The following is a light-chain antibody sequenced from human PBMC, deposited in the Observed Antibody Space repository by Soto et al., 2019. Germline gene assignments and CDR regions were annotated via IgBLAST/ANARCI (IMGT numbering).Light chain of an antibody. CDR2: EIN. CDR3: CSSAGSYTYV. Sequence: QSVLTQPRSVSGSPGQSLTISCSGTSSDVGAYNSVSWYQQHPGKVPKLMIFEINKRPSGVPDRFSGSKSGSTASLTISGLQPEDEADYYCCSSAGSYTYVFGTGTKLTVL. V-gene: IGLV2-11*01. J-gene: IGLJ1*01. CDR1: SSDVGAYNS.